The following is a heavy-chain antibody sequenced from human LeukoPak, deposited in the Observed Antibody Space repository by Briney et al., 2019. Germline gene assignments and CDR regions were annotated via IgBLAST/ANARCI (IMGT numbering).Heavy chain of an antibody. J-gene: IGHJ6*02. D-gene: IGHD2-2*03. V-gene: IGHV1-8*01. CDR3: ARDGAGYCTSTSCRYGMDV. CDR2: MNPNSGNT. CDR1: GYTFTSYD. Sequence: ASVKVSCKASGYTFTSYDITWVRQATGQGLEWMGWMNPNSGNTGYAQKFQGRVTMTRNTSISTAYMELSSLRSDDTAVYYCARDGAGYCTSTSCRYGMDVWGQGTTVTVSS.